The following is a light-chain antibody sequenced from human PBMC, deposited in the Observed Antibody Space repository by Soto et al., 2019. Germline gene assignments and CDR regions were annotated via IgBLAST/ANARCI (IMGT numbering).Light chain of an antibody. V-gene: IGKV3-20*01. Sequence: EIVLTQSPCTLSLSPGERATLSCRASQSVSRNYLVWYQQKPGQAPRLLMYGASSRATGIPDRCSGSGSGTDFTLTISKLEPEDFAVYYCQQSGSSPWTFGQGTKVDIK. J-gene: IGKJ1*01. CDR3: QQSGSSPWT. CDR2: GAS. CDR1: QSVSRNY.